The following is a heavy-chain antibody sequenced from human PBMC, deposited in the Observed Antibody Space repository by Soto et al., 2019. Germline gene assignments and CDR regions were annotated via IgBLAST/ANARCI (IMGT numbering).Heavy chain of an antibody. CDR2: XNPXNXXX. V-gene: IGHV1-18*04. CDR3: ARGIATGQLDP. J-gene: IGHJ5*02. Sequence: ASVKVSCKASGYTFTSYGISLVRQAPGQGLGWXGXXNPXNXXXKXXXXFQDRVIITRDTSASTAYMDLSSLRSEDTAVYYCARGIATGQLDPWGQGTLVTVSS. CDR1: GYTFTSYG. D-gene: IGHD2-15*01.